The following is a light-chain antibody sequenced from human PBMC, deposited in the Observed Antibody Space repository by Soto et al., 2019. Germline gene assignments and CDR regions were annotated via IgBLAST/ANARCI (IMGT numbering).Light chain of an antibody. CDR3: ATWDDSLNVV. J-gene: IGLJ2*01. CDR1: TSNIGTNT. CDR2: SND. V-gene: IGLV1-44*01. Sequence: QSVLTQSPSASGTRGQRVSISCSGSTSNIGTNTVSWYQHVPGTAPKLLIYSNDQRPSAVPGRFSGSKSGTSASLAISGLLSEDEADYYCATWDDSLNVVFGGGTKLTVL.